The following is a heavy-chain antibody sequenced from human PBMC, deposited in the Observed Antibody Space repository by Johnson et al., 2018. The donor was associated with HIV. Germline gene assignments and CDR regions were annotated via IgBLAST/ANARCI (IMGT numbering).Heavy chain of an antibody. D-gene: IGHD5-12*01. CDR1: GFTFDDYG. J-gene: IGHJ3*02. Sequence: VQLVESGGGVVRPGGSLRLSCAASGFTFDDYGMSWVRQAPGKGLEWVSGINWNGGSIGYADSVKGRFTISRDNAKNSLNLQMNSLRAEDTALYYCARSHRYGTMMATIRLLDIWGQGTMVTVSS. CDR2: INWNGGSI. V-gene: IGHV3-20*04. CDR3: ARSHRYGTMMATIRLLDI.